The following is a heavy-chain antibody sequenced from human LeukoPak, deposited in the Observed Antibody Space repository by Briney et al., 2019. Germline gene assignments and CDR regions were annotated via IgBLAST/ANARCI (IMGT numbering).Heavy chain of an antibody. CDR2: IYTSGST. CDR1: GGSISSYY. J-gene: IGHJ6*03. Sequence: PSETLSLTCTVSGGSISSYYWSWIRQPAGKGLEWIGRIYTSGSTNYNPSLKSRVTMSVDTSKNQFSLKLSSVTAADTAVYYCARVHTAMVKNYYYYYMDVWGKGTTVTISS. D-gene: IGHD5-18*01. CDR3: ARVHTAMVKNYYYYYMDV. V-gene: IGHV4-4*07.